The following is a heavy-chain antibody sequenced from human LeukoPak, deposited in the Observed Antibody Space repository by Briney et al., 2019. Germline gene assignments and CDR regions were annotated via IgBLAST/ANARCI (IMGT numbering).Heavy chain of an antibody. CDR2: IRTDGTDE. D-gene: IGHD2/OR15-2a*01. V-gene: IGHV3-30*02. J-gene: IGHJ4*02. CDR3: ARCNTADVPSGN. Sequence: GGSLRLSCVASGFTFSNYGMHWFRQVPGKGLDRVAFIRTDGTDERYADSVKGRFTISRDNSKNTLYLKMNTLTPEGTALYHCARCNTADVPSGNWGQGTLVTVSS. CDR1: GFTFSNYG.